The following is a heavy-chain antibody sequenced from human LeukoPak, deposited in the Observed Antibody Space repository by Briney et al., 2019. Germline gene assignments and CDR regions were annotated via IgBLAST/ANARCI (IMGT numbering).Heavy chain of an antibody. V-gene: IGHV4-39*01. J-gene: IGHJ4*02. D-gene: IGHD5-18*01. CDR1: GGSISSSSYY. CDR3: ARLHRGYSYGYDQHFDY. Sequence: SETLSLTCTVSGGSISSSSYYWGWIRQTPGKGLEWIGSIYYSGSTYYNPSLKSRVTISVDTSKNQFSLKLSSVTAADTAVYYCARLHRGYSYGYDQHFDYWGQGTLVTVSS. CDR2: IYYSGST.